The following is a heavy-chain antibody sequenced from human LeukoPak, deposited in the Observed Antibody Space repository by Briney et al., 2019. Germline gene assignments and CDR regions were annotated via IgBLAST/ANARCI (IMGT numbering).Heavy chain of an antibody. J-gene: IGHJ4*02. D-gene: IGHD2-2*01. CDR1: GFTFSSYG. V-gene: IGHV3-33*01. CDR2: IWYDGSNK. Sequence: PGESLRLSCAASGFTFSSYGMHWVRQAPGKGLEWVAVIWYDGSNKYYADSVKGRLTISRDNSKNTLYLQMNSLRAEDTAVYYCASECSSTSCYDYWGQGTLVTVSS. CDR3: ASECSSTSCYDY.